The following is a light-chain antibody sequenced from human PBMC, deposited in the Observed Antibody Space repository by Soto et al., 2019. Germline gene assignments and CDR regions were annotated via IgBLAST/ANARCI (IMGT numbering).Light chain of an antibody. CDR1: QSISNY. Sequence: DILMTQSPSTLSASVGNRVTTTCRASQSISNYLAWYQQKPGKAPKLLIYDASSLDSGVPSRFSGSGSGTEFTLTISSLQPDDFATYYCQQYNGFSVTFGGGTKVDIK. CDR2: DAS. V-gene: IGKV1-5*01. CDR3: QQYNGFSVT. J-gene: IGKJ4*01.